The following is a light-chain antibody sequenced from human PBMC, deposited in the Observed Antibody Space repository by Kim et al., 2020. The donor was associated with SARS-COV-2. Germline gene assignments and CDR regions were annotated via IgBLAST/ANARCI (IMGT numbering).Light chain of an antibody. J-gene: IGLJ3*02. V-gene: IGLV2-8*01. CDR1: SSDVGGYNY. CDR3: SSYAGSNNLV. CDR2: EVS. Sequence: GQSRTISCTGTSSDVGGYNYVSWYQQHPGKAPKLMIYEVSKRPSGVPDRFSGSKSGNTASLTVSGLQAEDEADYYCSSYAGSNNLVFGGGTQLTVL.